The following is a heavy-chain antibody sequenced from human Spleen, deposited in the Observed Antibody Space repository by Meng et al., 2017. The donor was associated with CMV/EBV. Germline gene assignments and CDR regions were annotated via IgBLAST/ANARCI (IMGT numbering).Heavy chain of an antibody. J-gene: IGHJ6*02. CDR2: ISGSGDST. CDR3: ARDHIAAAGKARYYYYGMDV. D-gene: IGHD6-13*01. V-gene: IGHV3-23*01. Sequence: GGSLRLSCAASGFMFRNYWMSWVRQVPGKGLEWVSAISGSGDSTYYADSVKGRFTISRDNSKSTLYLQMNSLRAEDTAVYYCARDHIAAAGKARYYYYGMDVWGQGTTVTVSS. CDR1: GFMFRNYW.